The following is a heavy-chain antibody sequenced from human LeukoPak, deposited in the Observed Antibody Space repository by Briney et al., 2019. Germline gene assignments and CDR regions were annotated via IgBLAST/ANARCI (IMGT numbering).Heavy chain of an antibody. J-gene: IGHJ4*02. CDR2: IIPILGIA. Sequence: SVKVSCKASGGTFSSYAISWVRQAPGQGLEWMGRIIPILGIANYAQKFQGRVTITADKSTSTAYMELSSLRSEDTAVYYCARKESSGWFDYWGQGTLVTVSS. CDR3: ARKESSGWFDY. V-gene: IGHV1-69*04. CDR1: GGTFSSYA. D-gene: IGHD6-19*01.